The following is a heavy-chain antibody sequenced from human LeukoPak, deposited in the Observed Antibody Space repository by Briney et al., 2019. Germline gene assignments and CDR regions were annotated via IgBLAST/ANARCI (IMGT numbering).Heavy chain of an antibody. Sequence: QPWGSLRLSCAASGFTFSSYGMHWVRQAPGKGLEWVAVIWYDGSNKYYADSVKGRFTISRDNSKNTLYLQMNSLRAEDTAVYYCARPYCSGGSCYDAFDIWGQGTMVTVSS. CDR3: ARPYCSGGSCYDAFDI. CDR2: IWYDGSNK. CDR1: GFTFSSYG. J-gene: IGHJ3*02. V-gene: IGHV3-33*01. D-gene: IGHD2-15*01.